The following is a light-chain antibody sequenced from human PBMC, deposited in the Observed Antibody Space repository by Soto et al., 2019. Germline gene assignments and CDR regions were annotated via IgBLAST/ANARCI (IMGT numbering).Light chain of an antibody. J-gene: IGKJ2*01. CDR1: QSIDSY. Sequence: DIPMTQSPSSLSASVGDRVTITCRASQSIDSYLNWYQQKPGKAPKLLIYAASSLQSGVPSRFSGSGSGTAFTLTISNLQPEDFATYYCQQSYSTLSYTFGQGTKLEIK. CDR2: AAS. CDR3: QQSYSTLSYT. V-gene: IGKV1-39*01.